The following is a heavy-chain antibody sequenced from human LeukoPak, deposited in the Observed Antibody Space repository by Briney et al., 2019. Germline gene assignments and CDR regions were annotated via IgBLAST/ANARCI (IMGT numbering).Heavy chain of an antibody. J-gene: IGHJ4*02. CDR1: GFTLSSYA. Sequence: GGSLRLSCAASGFTLSSYAMSWVRQAPGKGLEWVSAISGSGGSTYYADSVKGRFTISRDNSKKTLYLQMNSLRAEDTAVYYCAKDRPLYYYDSSGYPNFDYWGQGTLVTVSS. D-gene: IGHD3-22*01. CDR2: ISGSGGST. CDR3: AKDRPLYYYDSSGYPNFDY. V-gene: IGHV3-23*01.